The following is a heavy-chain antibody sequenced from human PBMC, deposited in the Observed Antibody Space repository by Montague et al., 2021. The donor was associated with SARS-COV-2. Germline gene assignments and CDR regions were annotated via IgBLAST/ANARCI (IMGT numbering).Heavy chain of an antibody. J-gene: IGHJ6*02. CDR1: GYSFTSYW. Sequence: QSGAEVKKPGESLRISCKGSGYSFTSYWISWVRQMPGKGLEWMGRIDPSDSYVNYSPSFQGHVTISADKSISTAYLQWSSLKASDTAMYYCAREVTTVTATDYYYYGMDVWGQGTTVTVS. V-gene: IGHV5-10-1*01. CDR2: IDPSDSYV. CDR3: AREVTTVTATDYYYYGMDV. D-gene: IGHD4-17*01.